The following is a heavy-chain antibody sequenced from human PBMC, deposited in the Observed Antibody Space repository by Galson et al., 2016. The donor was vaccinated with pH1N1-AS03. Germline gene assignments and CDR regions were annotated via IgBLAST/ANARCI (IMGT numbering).Heavy chain of an antibody. D-gene: IGHD2-15*01. V-gene: IGHV4-59*03. CDR2: IHFSGST. J-gene: IGHJ3*01. CDR1: GDPMSGNY. Sequence: ETLSLTCTVSGDPMSGNYWNWIRQLPGKGLEWMGYIHFSGSTIYNPSLRGRVTMSIDRSKTQFSLKLNSATTADTALYFCVRQGNKDHRNAFDLWGEGTMVTVSS. CDR3: VRQGNKDHRNAFDL.